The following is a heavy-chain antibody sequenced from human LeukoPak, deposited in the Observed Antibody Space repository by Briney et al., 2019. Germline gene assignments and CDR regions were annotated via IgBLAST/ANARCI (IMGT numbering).Heavy chain of an antibody. CDR1: GFTFSSYN. J-gene: IGHJ4*02. D-gene: IGHD2-2*01. CDR3: ARVRVPAAMIKDVYFDY. V-gene: IGHV3-21*01. Sequence: PGGSLRLSCAASGFTFSSYNMKWVRQAPGKGLEWVSSISHSSSYIQYADSVKGRFTISRDNAKNSLYLQMNSLRAEDTAVYYCARVRVPAAMIKDVYFDYWGQGTLVTVSS. CDR2: ISHSSSYI.